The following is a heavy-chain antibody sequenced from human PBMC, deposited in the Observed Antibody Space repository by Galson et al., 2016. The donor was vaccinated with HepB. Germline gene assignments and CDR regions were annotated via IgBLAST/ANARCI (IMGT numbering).Heavy chain of an antibody. Sequence: SLRLSCAASGFTFSSFAMNWVRQAPGKGLEWVADISYGGGDKYYADSVKGRLTISRDNSQNTLYLQMNSLRPEDAAIYYCAKVRWGITAAGTGMDYWGQGTLVTVSS. CDR3: AKVRWGITAAGTGMDY. CDR2: ISYGGGDK. J-gene: IGHJ4*02. V-gene: IGHV3-30*18. CDR1: GFTFSSFA. D-gene: IGHD6-13*01.